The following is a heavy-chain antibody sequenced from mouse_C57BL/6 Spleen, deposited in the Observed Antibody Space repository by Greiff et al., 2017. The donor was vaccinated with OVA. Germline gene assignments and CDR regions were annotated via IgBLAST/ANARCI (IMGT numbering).Heavy chain of an antibody. CDR3: ARGGAHRTAMDY. V-gene: IGHV1-52*01. CDR2: IDPSDSET. CDR1: GYTFTSYW. Sequence: QVQLQQPGAELVRPGSSVKLSCKASGYTFTSYWMHWVKQRPIQGLEWIGNIDPSDSETHYNQKFKDKATLTVDKSSSTAYMQLSSLTSEDSAVYYWARGGAHRTAMDYGGQGTSVTVSS. J-gene: IGHJ4*01.